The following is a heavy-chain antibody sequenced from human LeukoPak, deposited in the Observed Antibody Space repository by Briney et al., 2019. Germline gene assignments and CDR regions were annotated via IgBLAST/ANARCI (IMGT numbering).Heavy chain of an antibody. D-gene: IGHD1-26*01. CDR2: IGGSGAAA. CDR1: GFTFSNYA. J-gene: IGHJ4*02. V-gene: IGHV3-23*01. CDR3: AKSKLADY. Sequence: EGSLRLSCAASGFTFSNYAMSWVRQAPGKGLEWVSTIGGSGAAAYYTDSVRGRFIISRDNSKNTLYLQMNSLRAEDTALYYCAKSKLADYWGQGTLVTVSS.